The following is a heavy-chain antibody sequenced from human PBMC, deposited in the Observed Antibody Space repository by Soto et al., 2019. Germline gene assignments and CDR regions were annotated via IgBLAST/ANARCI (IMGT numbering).Heavy chain of an antibody. CDR2: INAGNGNT. CDR1: GGTFSSYT. V-gene: IGHV1-3*01. D-gene: IGHD6-13*01. CDR3: ARVRGVEVAGYYYYCYGIGV. Sequence: ASVKVSCKASGGTFSSYTISWVRQAPGQRLEWMGWINAGNGNTKYSQKFQGRVTITRDTSASTAYMELSSLRSEDTAVYYCARVRGVEVAGYYYYCYGIGVWDQ. J-gene: IGHJ6*02.